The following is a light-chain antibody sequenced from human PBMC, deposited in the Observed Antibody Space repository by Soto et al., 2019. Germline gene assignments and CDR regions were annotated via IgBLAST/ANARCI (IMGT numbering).Light chain of an antibody. CDR2: AGS. J-gene: IGKJ4*01. CDR3: EKYHSAPLT. Sequence: DIQMTQSPSSLSASVGDRVTITCRASQDASNNLAWYKQKPGKVHKLVIYAGSTLQSGVPSRFSGSGYGTNCTLTISSLQPEDVATYCCEKYHSAPLTVGGGPKVEVK. V-gene: IGKV1-27*01. CDR1: QDASNN.